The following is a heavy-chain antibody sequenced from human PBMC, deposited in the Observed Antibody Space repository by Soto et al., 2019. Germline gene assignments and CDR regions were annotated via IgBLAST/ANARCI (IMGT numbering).Heavy chain of an antibody. CDR3: TGPNYGDAFDI. CDR1: GFTFSGSA. V-gene: IGHV3-73*01. Sequence: EVQLVESGGGLVQPGGSLKLSCAASGFTFSGSAMHWVRQASGKGLEWVGRIRRKANNYATAYAASVKGRFTISRDDSKNTAYLQMNSLKTEDTAVYYCTGPNYGDAFDIWGKGTMVTVSS. J-gene: IGHJ3*02. CDR2: IRRKANNYAT. D-gene: IGHD1-7*01.